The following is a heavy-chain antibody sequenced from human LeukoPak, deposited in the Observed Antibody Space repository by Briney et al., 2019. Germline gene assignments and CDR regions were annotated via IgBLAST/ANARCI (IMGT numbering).Heavy chain of an antibody. V-gene: IGHV3-21*01. CDR3: ARCITGTSLVSDY. CDR1: GFTFSSYT. D-gene: IGHD1-20*01. Sequence: GGSLTLSCAASGFTFSSYTMSWVRQAPGEGLEWVSSISSSSSYIYYADSVKGRSTISRHNAKNSLYLQMNSLRAEDTAVYYCARCITGTSLVSDYWGQGTLVTVSS. J-gene: IGHJ4*02. CDR2: ISSSSSYI.